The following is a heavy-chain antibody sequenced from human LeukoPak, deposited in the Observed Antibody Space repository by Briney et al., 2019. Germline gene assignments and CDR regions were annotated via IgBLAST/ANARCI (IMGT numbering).Heavy chain of an antibody. Sequence: SETLSLICTVSGGSISSYYWSWIRQPPGKGLEWIGYIYYSGSTNYNPSLKSRVTISVDTSKNQFSLKLSSVTAADTAVYYCARSIAAAGDFDYWGQGTLVTVSS. D-gene: IGHD6-25*01. CDR3: ARSIAAAGDFDY. V-gene: IGHV4-59*08. J-gene: IGHJ4*02. CDR1: GGSISSYY. CDR2: IYYSGST.